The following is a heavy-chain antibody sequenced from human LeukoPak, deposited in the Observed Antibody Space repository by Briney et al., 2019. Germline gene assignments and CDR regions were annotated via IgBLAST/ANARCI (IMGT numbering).Heavy chain of an antibody. CDR2: ISSSSSYI. CDR3: ARALGYCSSTSCSGYYMDV. CDR1: GFTFSSYS. D-gene: IGHD2-2*01. V-gene: IGHV3-21*01. J-gene: IGHJ6*03. Sequence: GGSLRLSCAASGFTFSSYSMNWVRQAPGEGLEWVSSISSSSSYIYYADSVKGRFTISRDNAKNSLYLQMNSLRAEDTAVYYCARALGYCSSTSCSGYYMDVWGKGTTVTVSS.